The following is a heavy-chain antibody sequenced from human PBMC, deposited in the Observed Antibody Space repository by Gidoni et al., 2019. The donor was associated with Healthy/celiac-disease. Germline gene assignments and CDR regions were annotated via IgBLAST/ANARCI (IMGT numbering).Heavy chain of an antibody. V-gene: IGHV3-7*05. CDR1: GFTFSSYW. CDR2: IKQDGSEK. Sequence: EVQLVESGGGLVQPGGSLRLSCAASGFTFSSYWMSWVRQAPGKGLEWVANIKQDGSEKYYVDSVKGRFTIARDNAKNSLYLQMNSLRAEDTAVYYCARESGVRGVTYISYWYFDLWGRGTLVTVSS. D-gene: IGHD3-10*01. CDR3: ARESGVRGVTYISYWYFDL. J-gene: IGHJ2*01.